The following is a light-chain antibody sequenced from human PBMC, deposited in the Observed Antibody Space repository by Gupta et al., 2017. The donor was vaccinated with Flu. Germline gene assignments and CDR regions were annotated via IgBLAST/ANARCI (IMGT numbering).Light chain of an antibody. CDR2: AAS. J-gene: IGKJ1*01. V-gene: IGKV1-9*01. CDR3: QLLNSYLPRT. Sequence: DIQLTQSPSFLSASVADRVTITCRASQGIRSYLAWYQQKPGKAPKLLNYAASTLQSGVPSRFSGSGSVTEFTLTISSLQPEDFATYYCQLLNSYLPRTFGQGTKVEIK. CDR1: QGIRSY.